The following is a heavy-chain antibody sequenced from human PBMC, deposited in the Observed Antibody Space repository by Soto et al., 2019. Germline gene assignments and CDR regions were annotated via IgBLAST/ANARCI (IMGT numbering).Heavy chain of an antibody. J-gene: IGHJ4*02. Sequence: AALKVSCNTSGSTFTNYAIDCVRHSTGQRLEWMGWINAGNGNTKYSQKFLGRVTITRDTSARTAYMELSSLRSEDTAVYYCARDMGFGLSDYWGQGILVTVSS. CDR2: INAGNGNT. CDR3: ARDMGFGLSDY. CDR1: GSTFTNYA. V-gene: IGHV1-3*01. D-gene: IGHD3-10*01.